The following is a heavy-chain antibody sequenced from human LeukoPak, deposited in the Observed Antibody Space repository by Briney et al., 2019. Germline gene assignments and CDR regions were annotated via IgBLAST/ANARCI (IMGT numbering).Heavy chain of an antibody. V-gene: IGHV1-69*05. CDR3: ARAGVLLWFGESPGPYYYGMDV. D-gene: IGHD3-10*01. CDR1: GGTFSSYA. J-gene: IGHJ6*02. CDR2: IIPIFGTA. Sequence: ASVKVSCKASGGTFSSYAISWVRQAPGQGLEWMGGIIPIFGTANYAQKFQGRVTITRDTSASTAYMELSSLRSEDTAVYYCARAGVLLWFGESPGPYYYGMDVWGQGTTVTVSS.